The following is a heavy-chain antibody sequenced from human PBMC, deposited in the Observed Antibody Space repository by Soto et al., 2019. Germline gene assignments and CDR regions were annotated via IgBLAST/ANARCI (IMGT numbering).Heavy chain of an antibody. CDR3: GYSSSPDVAFDI. CDR2: MSPNSGNT. D-gene: IGHD6-6*01. Sequence: ASVKVSCKASGYTFTSYDINWVRQATGQGLEWMGWMSPNSGNTGYAQKFQGRVTMTRNTSISTAYMELSSLRSEDTAVYYCGYSSSPDVAFDIWGQGTIVTVSS. J-gene: IGHJ3*02. V-gene: IGHV1-8*01. CDR1: GYTFTSYD.